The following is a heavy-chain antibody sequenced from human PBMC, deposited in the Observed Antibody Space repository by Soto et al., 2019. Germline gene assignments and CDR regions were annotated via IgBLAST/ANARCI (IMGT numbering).Heavy chain of an antibody. Sequence: SETLSLTCTVSGGSISSYYWSWIRQPPGKGLEWIGYIYYSGSTNYNPSLKSRVTISVDTSKNQFPLKLSSVTAADTAVYYCARDLWGYCGTDCYPLDVWGQGTTVTVSS. CDR1: GGSISSYY. CDR2: IYYSGST. V-gene: IGHV4-59*12. D-gene: IGHD2-21*02. J-gene: IGHJ6*02. CDR3: ARDLWGYCGTDCYPLDV.